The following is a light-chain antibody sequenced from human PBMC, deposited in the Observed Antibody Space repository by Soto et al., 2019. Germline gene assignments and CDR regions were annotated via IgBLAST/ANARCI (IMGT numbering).Light chain of an antibody. CDR1: QDISNY. V-gene: IGKV1-33*01. Sequence: DIQMTQSPSSLSASVGDRVTITCQASQDISNYLNWYQQKPGKAPKLLIYDASNLETGVPSRFSRSGSGTDFTFTISSLQPEDIATYYCQQYDNFPHTFGQGTKLEIK. CDR3: QQYDNFPHT. CDR2: DAS. J-gene: IGKJ2*01.